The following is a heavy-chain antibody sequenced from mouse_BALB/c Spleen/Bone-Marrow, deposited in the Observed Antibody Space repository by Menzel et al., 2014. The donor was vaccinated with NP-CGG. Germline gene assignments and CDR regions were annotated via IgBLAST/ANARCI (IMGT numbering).Heavy chain of an antibody. CDR1: GYTFTDYH. V-gene: IGHV1-77*01. J-gene: IGHJ3*01. Sequence: QVQLQQSGAELARPGASVKLSCKASGYTFTDYHINWVKQRTGQGLEWIGEIYPGSGNTYYNEKFKGKATLTADKSSSTAYMQLSSLTSEDSAVYFCARREYGNGGFAYWGQGTLVTVSA. CDR2: IYPGSGNT. D-gene: IGHD2-10*02. CDR3: ARREYGNGGFAY.